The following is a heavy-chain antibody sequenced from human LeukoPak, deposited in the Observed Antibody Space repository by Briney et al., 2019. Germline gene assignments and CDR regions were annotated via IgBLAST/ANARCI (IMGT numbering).Heavy chain of an antibody. CDR3: ARLRSGYSPDY. D-gene: IGHD3-3*01. V-gene: IGHV5-51*01. CDR1: GYSFTTYW. J-gene: IGHJ4*02. CDR2: IYPGDSDS. Sequence: GESLKISCKGSGYSFTTYWLAWLRQMPGKGLEWMGVIYPGDSDSRYSPSFQGQVTISVDKSISTAYLQWSSLKASDTAMFYCARLRSGYSPDYWGQGTLVTVSS.